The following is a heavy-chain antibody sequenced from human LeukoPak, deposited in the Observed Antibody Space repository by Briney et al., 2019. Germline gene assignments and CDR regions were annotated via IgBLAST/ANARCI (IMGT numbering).Heavy chain of an antibody. V-gene: IGHV3-21*01. CDR2: ISSSSSYI. CDR1: GFTFSSYS. Sequence: PGGSLRLSCAASGFTFSSYSMNWVRQAPGKGLEWVSSISSSSSYIYYADSVKGRFTISRDNAKNSLYLQMNSLRAEDTAVYYCVTDRDSPYSGGGYYFDSWGHGTLVTASS. J-gene: IGHJ4*01. D-gene: IGHD2-21*01. CDR3: VTDRDSPYSGGGYYFDS.